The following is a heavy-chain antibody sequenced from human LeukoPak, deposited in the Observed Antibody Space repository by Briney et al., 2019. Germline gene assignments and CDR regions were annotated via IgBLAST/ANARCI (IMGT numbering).Heavy chain of an antibody. D-gene: IGHD3-10*01. Sequence: PSETLSLTCTVSGASISSGNYYWSWIRQTAGKGLEWIGYIYYSGSTNYNPSLKSRVTISVDTSKNQFSLKLSSVTAADTAVYYCARGRSSMVRGYYYYYMDVWGKGTTVTISS. J-gene: IGHJ6*03. CDR2: IYYSGST. CDR1: GASISSGNYY. V-gene: IGHV4-61*10. CDR3: ARGRSSMVRGYYYYYMDV.